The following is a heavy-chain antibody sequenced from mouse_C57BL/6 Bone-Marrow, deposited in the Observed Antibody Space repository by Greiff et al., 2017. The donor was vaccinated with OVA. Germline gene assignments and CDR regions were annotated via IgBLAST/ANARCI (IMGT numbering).Heavy chain of an antibody. CDR2: INPNNGGT. CDR3: ARSYYGSGHYAMDY. V-gene: IGHV1-26*01. Sequence: EVQLQQSGPELVKPGASVKISCKASGYTFTDYYMNWVKQSHGKSLEWIGDINPNNGGTSYNQKFKGKATLTVDKSSSTAYMELRSLTSEDSAVYYCARSYYGSGHYAMDYWGQGTSVTVSS. J-gene: IGHJ4*01. CDR1: GYTFTDYY. D-gene: IGHD1-1*01.